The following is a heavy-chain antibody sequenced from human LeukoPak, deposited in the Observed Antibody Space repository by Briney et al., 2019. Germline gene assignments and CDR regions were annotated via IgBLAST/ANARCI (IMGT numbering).Heavy chain of an antibody. D-gene: IGHD3-3*01. CDR2: INPNSGGT. CDR1: GYTFTVYY. V-gene: IGHV1-2*02. CDR3: ARRGEDFWSGYPDY. J-gene: IGHJ4*02. Sequence: ASVKVSCKASGYTFTVYYIHWLRQAPGQGLEWMGWINPNSGGTNYAQKFQGRVTMTRDTSISTAYMELSRLRSDDTAVYYCARRGEDFWSGYPDYWGQGTLVTVSS.